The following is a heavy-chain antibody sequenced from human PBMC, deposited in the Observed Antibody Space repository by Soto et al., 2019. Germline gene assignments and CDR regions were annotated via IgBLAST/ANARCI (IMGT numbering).Heavy chain of an antibody. CDR1: GGSFSGYY. CDR2: INHSGST. D-gene: IGHD2-15*01. J-gene: IGHJ4*02. V-gene: IGHV4-34*01. CDR3: ARLDDGYCSGGSCYRDPLFFDY. Sequence: PSETLSLTCAVYGGSFSGYYWSWIRQPPGKGLEWIGEINHSGSTNYNPSLKSRVTISVDTSKNQFSLKLSSVTAADTAVYYCARLDDGYCSGGSCYRDPLFFDYWGQGTLVTVSS.